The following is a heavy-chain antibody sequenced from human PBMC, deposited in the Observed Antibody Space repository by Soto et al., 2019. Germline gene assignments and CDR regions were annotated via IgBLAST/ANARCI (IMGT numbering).Heavy chain of an antibody. CDR1: GDTFSSYT. CDR3: ARVVVAAKDYYYYGIDV. D-gene: IGHD2-15*01. V-gene: IGHV1-69*02. CDR2: IIPILGIA. J-gene: IGHJ6*02. Sequence: QVQLVQSGAEVKKPGSSVKVSCKASGDTFSSYTISWVRQAPGQGLEWMGRIIPILGIANYAQKFQGRVTITADKSTSTAYMELSSLRSEDTAVYYCARVVVAAKDYYYYGIDVWGQGTTVTVSS.